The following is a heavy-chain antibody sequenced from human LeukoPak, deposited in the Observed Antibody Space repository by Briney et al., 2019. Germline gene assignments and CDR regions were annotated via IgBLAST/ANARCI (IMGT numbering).Heavy chain of an antibody. Sequence: PSDTLSLTCTVSGGSISSYYWSWIRQPPGKGLEWIGYIYYSGSTNYNPSLKSRVTISVDTSKNQFSLKLSSVTAADTAVYYCARGQTSIAARPLDYWGQGTLVTVSS. CDR3: ARGQTSIAARPLDY. J-gene: IGHJ4*02. CDR2: IYYSGST. V-gene: IGHV4-59*01. D-gene: IGHD6-6*01. CDR1: GGSISSYY.